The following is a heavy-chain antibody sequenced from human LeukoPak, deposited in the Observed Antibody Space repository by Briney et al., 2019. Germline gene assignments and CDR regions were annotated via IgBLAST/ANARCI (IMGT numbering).Heavy chain of an antibody. CDR1: GGSFSGYY. D-gene: IGHD5-12*01. CDR3: ARGVGGYDA. V-gene: IGHV4-34*01. CDR2: INHSGST. Sequence: PSETLSLTCAVYGGSFSGYYWSWIRQPPGKGLEWVGEINHSGSTNHNPSLKSRVTISVDTSKNQFSLKLSSVTAADTAVYYCARGVGGYDAWGQGTLVTVSS. J-gene: IGHJ5*02.